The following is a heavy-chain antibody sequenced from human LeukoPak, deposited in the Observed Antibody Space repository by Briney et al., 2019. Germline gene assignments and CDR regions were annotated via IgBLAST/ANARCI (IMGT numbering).Heavy chain of an antibody. Sequence: GGSLRLSCAASGFTFSSYSMNWVRQAPGKGLEWVSSISSSSSYIYYADSVKGRFTISRDNAKNSLYLQMNSLRAEDTAVYYCASVNGIAAAGTRAFDIWGQGTMVTVSS. J-gene: IGHJ3*02. V-gene: IGHV3-21*01. CDR3: ASVNGIAAAGTRAFDI. CDR2: ISSSSSYI. CDR1: GFTFSSYS. D-gene: IGHD6-13*01.